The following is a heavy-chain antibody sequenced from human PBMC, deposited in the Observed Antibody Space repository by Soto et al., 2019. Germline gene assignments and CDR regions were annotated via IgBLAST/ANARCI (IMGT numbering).Heavy chain of an antibody. D-gene: IGHD2-8*01. CDR2: IDESGGVT. V-gene: IGHV3-23*01. J-gene: IGHJ4*02. CDR1: GFTFRNHA. Sequence: EVQLLESGGGLVQPGGSLRLACIGSGFTFRNHAMSWVRQAPGKGLEWVSAIDESGGVTTYADSVKGRFTNSRDNSKNTLYVQMNGMRDEDTAIYSCAKEGMGRPFCFEHWGQGTLVTVCS. CDR3: AKEGMGRPFCFEH.